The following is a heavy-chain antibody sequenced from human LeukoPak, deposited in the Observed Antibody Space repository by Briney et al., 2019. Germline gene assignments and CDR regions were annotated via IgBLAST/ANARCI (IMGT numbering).Heavy chain of an antibody. CDR3: ARVEGSPLVIIKGFDY. V-gene: IGHV1-2*02. CDR1: GYTFTGYY. CDR2: INPNSGGT. D-gene: IGHD3-9*01. Sequence: ASVKVSCTASGYTFTGYYMHRVRQAPGQGLEWMGWINPNSGGTNYAQKFQGRVTMTRDTSISTAYMELSRLISDLTGVYYCARVEGSPLVIIKGFDYWGQGTLVTVSS. J-gene: IGHJ4*02.